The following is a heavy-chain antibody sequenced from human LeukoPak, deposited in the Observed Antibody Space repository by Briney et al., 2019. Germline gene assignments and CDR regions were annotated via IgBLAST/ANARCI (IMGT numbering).Heavy chain of an antibody. D-gene: IGHD2-2*01. CDR1: GFTFSNAW. CDR2: IKSKTDGRTT. V-gene: IGHV3-15*01. J-gene: IGHJ4*02. Sequence: GVTLRRSCAASGFTFSNAWMSWVRQAPGKGLEWVGRIKSKTDGRTTDYAAPVKGRFTISRDDSKNTLYLQMNSLKTEDTAVYYCTTDLDCSSTSCLDYWGQGTLVTVSS. CDR3: TTDLDCSSTSCLDY.